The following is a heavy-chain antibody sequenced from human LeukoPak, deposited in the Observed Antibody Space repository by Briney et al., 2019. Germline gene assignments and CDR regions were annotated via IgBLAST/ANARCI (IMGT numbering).Heavy chain of an antibody. CDR1: GFAFSSYA. V-gene: IGHV3-23*01. D-gene: IGHD6-13*01. CDR2: ISGSGGST. CDR3: AKAIAAAGYYYYGMDV. J-gene: IGHJ6*02. Sequence: GGSLRFSCAASGFAFSSYAMSWVRQAPGKGLEWVSAISGSGGSTYYADSVKGRFTISRDNSKNTLYLQMNSLRAEDTAVYYCAKAIAAAGYYYYGMDVWGQGTTVTVSS.